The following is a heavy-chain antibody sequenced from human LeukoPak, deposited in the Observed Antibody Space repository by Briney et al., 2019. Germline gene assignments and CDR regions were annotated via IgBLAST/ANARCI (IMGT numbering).Heavy chain of an antibody. CDR3: AAVVVAATIDAFDI. V-gene: IGHV3-11*01. D-gene: IGHD2-15*01. Sequence: GGSLRLSCAASGFTFSDYYMSWIRQAPGKGLEWVSYISSSGSTIYYADSVKGRFTISRDNAKNSLYLQMNSLRAEDTAVYYCAAVVVAATIDAFDIWGQGTMVTVSS. CDR1: GFTFSDYY. CDR2: ISSSGSTI. J-gene: IGHJ3*02.